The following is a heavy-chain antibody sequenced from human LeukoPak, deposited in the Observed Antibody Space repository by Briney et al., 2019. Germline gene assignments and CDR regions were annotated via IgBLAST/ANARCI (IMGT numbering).Heavy chain of an antibody. CDR3: ARDLEWELLGVVDY. V-gene: IGHV3-48*04. CDR2: ISSSGSTI. CDR1: GFTFSSYA. Sequence: GGSLRLSCAASGFTFSSYAMSWVRQAPGKGLEWVSYISSSGSTIYYADSVKGRFTISRDNAKNSLYLQMNSLRAEDTAVYYCARDLEWELLGVVDYWGQGTLVTVSS. D-gene: IGHD1-26*01. J-gene: IGHJ4*02.